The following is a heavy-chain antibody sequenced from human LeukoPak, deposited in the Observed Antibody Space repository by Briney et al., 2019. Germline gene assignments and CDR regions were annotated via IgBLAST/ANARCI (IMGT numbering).Heavy chain of an antibody. V-gene: IGHV6-1*01. CDR1: GDSVSSNSAA. CDR2: TYYRSRWYN. Sequence: KSSQTLSLTCAISGDSVSSNSAAWNWIRQSPSRGLEWLGRTYYRSRWYNEYALSLQSRITINPDTSKNQFSLQLNSVTPEDTAVYYCARVTEKQYLPFDSWGQGTLVTVSS. D-gene: IGHD6-19*01. J-gene: IGHJ4*02. CDR3: ARVTEKQYLPFDS.